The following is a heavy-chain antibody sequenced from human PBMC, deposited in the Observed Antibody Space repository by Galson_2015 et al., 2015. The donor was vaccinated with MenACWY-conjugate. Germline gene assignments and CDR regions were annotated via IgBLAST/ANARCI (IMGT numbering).Heavy chain of an antibody. CDR2: TYYRSKRNC. Sequence: GAISGDNASSHSAAWNWIRQAPPRGLEWLGKTYYRSKRNCVYAVSVKSRITINPDTSNNQFSLQLNSVTPDDTAVYFCVREGYYFDYWGQGTLVTVSS. CDR1: GDNASSHSAA. J-gene: IGHJ4*02. V-gene: IGHV6-1*01. CDR3: VREGYYFDY.